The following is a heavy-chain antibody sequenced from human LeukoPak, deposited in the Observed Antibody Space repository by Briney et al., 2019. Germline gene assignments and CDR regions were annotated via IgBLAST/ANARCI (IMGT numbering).Heavy chain of an antibody. V-gene: IGHV3-33*01. CDR2: IWYDGSNK. CDR3: ARLGLDWLLYLDY. CDR1: GFTFSSYG. D-gene: IGHD3/OR15-3a*01. J-gene: IGHJ4*02. Sequence: GRSLRLSCAAFGFTFSSYGMHWVRQAPGKGLEWVAVIWYDGSNKYYADSVKGRFTISRDNSKNTLYLQMNSLRAEDTAVYYCARLGLDWLLYLDYWGQGTLVTVSS.